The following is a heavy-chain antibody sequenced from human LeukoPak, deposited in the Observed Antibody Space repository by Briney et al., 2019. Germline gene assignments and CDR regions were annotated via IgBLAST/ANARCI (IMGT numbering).Heavy chain of an antibody. J-gene: IGHJ3*01. CDR1: GFTFSSYW. D-gene: IGHD5-18*01. Sequence: PGRSLRLSCAASGFTFSSYWMHWVRQAPGKGLVWVSRITSDGSSTTYADSVKGRITIARDNAKNTLYLQMNSLRAEDTAVYYCVRARGFSYGPEAFDVWGQGTMVTVSS. CDR3: VRARGFSYGPEAFDV. CDR2: ITSDGSST. V-gene: IGHV3-74*03.